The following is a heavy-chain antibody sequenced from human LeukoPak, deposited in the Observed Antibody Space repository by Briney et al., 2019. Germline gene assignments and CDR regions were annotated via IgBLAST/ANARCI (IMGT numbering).Heavy chain of an antibody. V-gene: IGHV1-46*01. J-gene: IGHJ5*02. D-gene: IGHD1-26*01. Sequence: ASVKVSCKASGYTFTSYGISWVRQAPGQGLEWMGLINPAGGSTGYAQKFQGRVTMTRDMSTSTDYMELSSLRSEDTAIYYCARDNSVGDNAWWFDPWGQGTLVTVSS. CDR1: GYTFTSYG. CDR2: INPAGGST. CDR3: ARDNSVGDNAWWFDP.